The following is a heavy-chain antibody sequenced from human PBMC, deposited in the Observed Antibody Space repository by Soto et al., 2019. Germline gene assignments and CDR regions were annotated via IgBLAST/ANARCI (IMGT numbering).Heavy chain of an antibody. CDR3: ASSYGSGYRAFDY. CDR1: GDTFNFYS. V-gene: IGHV1-69*02. CDR2: GNRIVSMS. D-gene: IGHD3-10*01. J-gene: IGHJ4*02. Sequence: QVQLVQSGAEVKRPGSSVKVSCKASGDTFNFYSINWVRQAPGLGLEWIGRGNRIVSMSNYTQKFQGRVTMTADNSTSTASMDLSCLRSEDTAIYYCASSYGSGYRAFDYWGQGALVTVSS.